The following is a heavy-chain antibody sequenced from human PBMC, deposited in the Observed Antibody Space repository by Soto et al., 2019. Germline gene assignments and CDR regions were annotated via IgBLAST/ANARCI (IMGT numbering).Heavy chain of an antibody. CDR2: INHLETT. D-gene: IGHD1-26*01. CDR3: ARGGGSDSFDY. V-gene: IGHV4-30-2*01. J-gene: IGHJ4*02. Sequence: SETLSLTCTVSGASITFGGYSWSWIRQTPGKGLEWIGYINHLETTFYNPSFESRLTLSIDRAKNQFSLKLHSMSAADRAVYFCARGGGSDSFDYWGQGILVTVS. CDR1: GASITFGGYS.